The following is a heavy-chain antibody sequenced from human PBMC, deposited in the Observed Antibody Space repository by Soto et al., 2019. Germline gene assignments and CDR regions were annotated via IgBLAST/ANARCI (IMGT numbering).Heavy chain of an antibody. CDR2: INHLETT. D-gene: IGHD1-26*01. CDR3: ARGGGSDSFDY. V-gene: IGHV4-30-2*01. J-gene: IGHJ4*02. Sequence: SETLSLTCTVSGASITFGGYSWSWIRQTPGKGLEWIGYINHLETTFYNPSFESRLTLSIDRAKNQFSLKLHSMSAADRAVYFCARGGGSDSFDYWGQGILVTVS. CDR1: GASITFGGYS.